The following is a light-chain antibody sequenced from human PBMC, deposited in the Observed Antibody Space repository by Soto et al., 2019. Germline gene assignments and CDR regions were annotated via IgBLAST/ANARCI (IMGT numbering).Light chain of an antibody. V-gene: IGLV2-14*01. CDR2: DVS. CDR3: SSYTSSSTLAV. Sequence: QSALTQPASVSGYPGQSITISCTGTSSDVGGYNYVSWYQQHPGKAPKLMIYDVSNRPSVVSNRFSGSKSGNTASLTISGLQAEDEADYYCSSYTSSSTLAVFGGGTQLTVL. CDR1: SSDVGGYNY. J-gene: IGLJ7*01.